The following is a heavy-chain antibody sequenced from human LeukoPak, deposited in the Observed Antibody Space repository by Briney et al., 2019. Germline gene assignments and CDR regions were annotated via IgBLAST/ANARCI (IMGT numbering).Heavy chain of an antibody. CDR1: GFTFSSYW. Sequence: GGSLRLSCAASGFTFSSYWMSWVRQAPGKGLEWVANIKQDGSEQYYVDSVKGRFTISRDNAKNSLYLQMNSLRAEDTAVYYCARDRLPYITYYYDSSGFDYWGQGTLATVSS. V-gene: IGHV3-7*01. CDR3: ARDRLPYITYYYDSSGFDY. CDR2: IKQDGSEQ. J-gene: IGHJ4*02. D-gene: IGHD3-22*01.